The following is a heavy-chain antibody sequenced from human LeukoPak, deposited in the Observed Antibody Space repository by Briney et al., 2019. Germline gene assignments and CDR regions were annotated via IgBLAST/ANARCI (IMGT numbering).Heavy chain of an antibody. CDR2: ITTDGSGT. Sequence: GGSLRLSCADSGFTFDRYWMHWVRQAPGKGLAWVSHITTDGSGTSYADSVKGRFTVSRDNAKKTLYLQMNSLRAEDTAVYYCARGAVAGANFDYWGLGTLVTVSS. CDR1: GFTFDRYW. J-gene: IGHJ4*02. V-gene: IGHV3-74*01. D-gene: IGHD1-26*01. CDR3: ARGAVAGANFDY.